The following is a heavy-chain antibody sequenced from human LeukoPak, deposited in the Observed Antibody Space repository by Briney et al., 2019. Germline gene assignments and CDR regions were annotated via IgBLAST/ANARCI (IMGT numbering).Heavy chain of an antibody. J-gene: IGHJ3*02. CDR3: ARLRAYSSSWNDAFDI. D-gene: IGHD6-13*01. CDR1: GYTFTGYY. Sequence: GAPVNVSCKASGYTFTGYYMHWVRQAPGQGLEWMGRINPNSGGTNYAQKFQGRVTMTRDTSISTAYMELSRLRSDDTAVYYCARLRAYSSSWNDAFDIWGQGTMVTVSS. V-gene: IGHV1-2*06. CDR2: INPNSGGT.